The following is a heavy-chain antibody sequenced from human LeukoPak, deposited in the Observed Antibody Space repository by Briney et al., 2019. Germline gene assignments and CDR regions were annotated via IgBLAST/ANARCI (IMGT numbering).Heavy chain of an antibody. CDR2: INPNTGGT. D-gene: IGHD3-22*01. CDR1: GYTFTGYH. CDR3: ARDQGNYYDSSGYWLGAFDI. Sequence: GASVKVSCKASGYTFTGYHMHWVRQAPGQGLEWMGWINPNTGGTNYAQKFQGRVTMTRDTSISTAYMGLSRLKSDDTAVYYCARDQGNYYDSSGYWLGAFDIWGQGTMVTVSS. V-gene: IGHV1-2*02. J-gene: IGHJ3*02.